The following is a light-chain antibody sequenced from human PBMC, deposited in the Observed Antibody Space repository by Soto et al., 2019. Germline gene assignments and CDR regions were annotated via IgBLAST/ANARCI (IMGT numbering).Light chain of an antibody. CDR2: RDS. CDR3: QVWDSSTGV. J-gene: IGLJ3*02. CDR1: NIGSKN. Sequence: SYELTQPLSVSVALGQTARITCGGNNIGSKNVHWYQQKPGQAPVLVIYRDSNRPSGIPERFPGSNSGNTATLTISRAQAGDEADYYCQVWDSSTGVFGGGTKLTVL. V-gene: IGLV3-9*01.